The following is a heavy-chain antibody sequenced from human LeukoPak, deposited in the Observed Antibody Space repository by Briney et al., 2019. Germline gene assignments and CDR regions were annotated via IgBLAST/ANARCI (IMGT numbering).Heavy chain of an antibody. V-gene: IGHV4-61*01. CDR1: GGSVSSGSYY. Sequence: SETLSLTCTVSGGSVSSGSYYWSWIRQPSGKGLEWIGYIYYSGSTNYNPSLKSRVTISVDTSKNQFSLKLRSVTAADTAVYYCARVPGGGTAANWGQGTMVTVSS. CDR3: ARVPGGGTAAN. D-gene: IGHD1-7*01. J-gene: IGHJ3*01. CDR2: IYYSGST.